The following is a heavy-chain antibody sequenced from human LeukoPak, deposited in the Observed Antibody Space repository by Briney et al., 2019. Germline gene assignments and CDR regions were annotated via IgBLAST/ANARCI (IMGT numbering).Heavy chain of an antibody. Sequence: GGSLRLSCAASGFTFSDYYMSWIRQAPGKGLEWVSYISSSGSTIYYADSVKGRFTISRDNAKNSLYLQMNCLRAEDTAMYYCASSSTYYYDSSGYCWGQGTLVTVSS. CDR2: ISSSGSTI. J-gene: IGHJ4*02. CDR3: ASSSTYYYDSSGYC. V-gene: IGHV3-11*01. CDR1: GFTFSDYY. D-gene: IGHD3-22*01.